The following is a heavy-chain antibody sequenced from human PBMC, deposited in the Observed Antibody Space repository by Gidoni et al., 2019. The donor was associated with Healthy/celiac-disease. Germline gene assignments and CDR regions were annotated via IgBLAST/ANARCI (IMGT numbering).Heavy chain of an antibody. D-gene: IGHD3-10*01. Sequence: QVQLVQSGAAVKKPGSSVKVSCQASGGHFRSYAISWVRQAPGHGLEWMGGITPIFGTANYAQKCQGRVTITADESTSTAYMGLSSLRSEDTAVYYCARDLVAMVRGVKSGMDVWGQGTTVTVSS. CDR3: ARDLVAMVRGVKSGMDV. V-gene: IGHV1-69*01. J-gene: IGHJ6*02. CDR2: ITPIFGTA. CDR1: GGHFRSYA.